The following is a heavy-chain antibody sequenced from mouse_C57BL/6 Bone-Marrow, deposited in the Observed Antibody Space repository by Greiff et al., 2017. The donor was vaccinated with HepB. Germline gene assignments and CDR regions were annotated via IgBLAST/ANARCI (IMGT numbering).Heavy chain of an antibody. V-gene: IGHV1-19*01. J-gene: IGHJ3*01. Sequence: EVQLQQSGPVLVKPGASVKMSCKASGYTFTDYYMNWVKQSHGKSLEWIGVINPYNGGTSYNQKFKGKATLTVDKSSSTAYMELNSLTSEDSAVYYCAAEGWLPPFAYWGQGTLVTVSA. D-gene: IGHD2-3*01. CDR2: INPYNGGT. CDR3: AAEGWLPPFAY. CDR1: GYTFTDYY.